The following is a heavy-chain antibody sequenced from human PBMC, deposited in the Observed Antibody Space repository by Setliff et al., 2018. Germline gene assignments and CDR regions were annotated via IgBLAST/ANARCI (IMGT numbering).Heavy chain of an antibody. V-gene: IGHV3-48*04. CDR3: ARVPRFGELPLDV. J-gene: IGHJ6*04. Sequence: LRLSCAASGFTLSSYWMYWVRQAPGKGLEWVSYISSGSGTYTNYADSVKGRFTISRDNAKNSLYLQMNSLRADDTSVYYCARVPRFGELPLDVWGKGTTVTVSS. CDR1: GFTLSSYW. CDR2: ISSGSGTYT. D-gene: IGHD3-10*01.